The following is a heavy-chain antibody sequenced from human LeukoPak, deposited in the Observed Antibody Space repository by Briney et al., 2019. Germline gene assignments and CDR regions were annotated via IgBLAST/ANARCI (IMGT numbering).Heavy chain of an antibody. Sequence: AGSLRLSCAASGFTFSTYALNWVRQAPGKGLEWVSAISDSGGAIYYADSVKGRFTMSRDNSKDSLFLHMNSLRAEDTAVYYCARIGSAAFTDYWGQGTLVTVSS. V-gene: IGHV3-23*01. CDR1: GFTFSTYA. CDR2: ISDSGGAI. D-gene: IGHD3-3*02. CDR3: ARIGSAAFTDY. J-gene: IGHJ4*02.